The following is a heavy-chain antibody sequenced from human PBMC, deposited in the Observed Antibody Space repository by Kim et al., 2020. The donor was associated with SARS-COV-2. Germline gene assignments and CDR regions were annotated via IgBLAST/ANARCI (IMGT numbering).Heavy chain of an antibody. J-gene: IGHJ4*02. CDR2: IDPSDSYT. D-gene: IGHD3-10*01. CDR1: GYSFTSYW. V-gene: IGHV5-10-1*01. CDR3: ASSSAGSGSVDY. Sequence: ESLKISCKGSGYSFTSYWISWVRQMPGKGLEWMGRIDPSDSYTNYSPSFQGHVTISADKSISTAYLQWSSLKASDTAMYYCASSSAGSGSVDYRGQGTLVTVSS.